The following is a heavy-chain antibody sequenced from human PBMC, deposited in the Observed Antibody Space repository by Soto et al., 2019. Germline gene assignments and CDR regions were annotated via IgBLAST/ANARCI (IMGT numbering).Heavy chain of an antibody. Sequence: PSETLSLTCAVSGYSISSGYYWGWIRQPPGKGLEWIGSIYHSGSTYYNPSLKSRVTISVDTSKNQFSLKLSSVTAADTAVYYCVAVDYFDYWGQGTPVTVSS. CDR1: GYSISSGYY. V-gene: IGHV4-38-2*01. J-gene: IGHJ4*02. CDR3: VAVDYFDY. CDR2: IYHSGST.